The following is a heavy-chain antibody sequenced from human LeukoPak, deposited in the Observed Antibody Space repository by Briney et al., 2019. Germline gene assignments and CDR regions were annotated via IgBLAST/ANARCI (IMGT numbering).Heavy chain of an antibody. V-gene: IGHV1-18*01. CDR1: GYTFTSYG. D-gene: IGHD6-13*01. CDR2: ISAYNGNT. CDR3: ARDIAAAGTARYDY. J-gene: IGHJ4*02. Sequence: ASVKVSCKASGYTFTSYGISWVRQAPGQGLEWMGWISAYNGNTNYAQKLQGRVTITTDTSTSTAYMELRSLRSDDTAVYYCARDIAAAGTARYDYWGQGTLVTVSS.